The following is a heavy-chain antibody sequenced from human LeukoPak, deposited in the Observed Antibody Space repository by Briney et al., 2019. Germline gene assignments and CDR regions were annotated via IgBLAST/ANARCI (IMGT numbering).Heavy chain of an antibody. V-gene: IGHV4-59*08. CDR2: IYYSGST. D-gene: IGHD6-13*01. J-gene: IGHJ4*02. CDR1: GGSISSYY. Sequence: TSETLSLTCTVSGGSISSYYWSWIRQPPGKGLEWIGYIYYSGSTNYNPSLKSRVTISVDTSKNQFPLKLSSVTAADTAVYYCARCIAAPPWYFDYWGQGTLVTVSS. CDR3: ARCIAAPPWYFDY.